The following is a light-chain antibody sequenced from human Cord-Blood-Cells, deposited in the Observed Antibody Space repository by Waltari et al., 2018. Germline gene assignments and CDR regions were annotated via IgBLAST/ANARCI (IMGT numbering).Light chain of an antibody. CDR3: MQALQTPWT. CDR2: LGS. CDR1: QSLLHSNGYNY. Sequence: DIVMTQSPLSLPVTPGEPASISCRSSQSLLHSNGYNYLDWYLQKPGQSPQLLIYLGSNRSSGVPDRFSGSGSGTDFTLKISGVEAEDVGVYYYMQALQTPWTFGQGTKVEIK. J-gene: IGKJ1*01. V-gene: IGKV2-28*01.